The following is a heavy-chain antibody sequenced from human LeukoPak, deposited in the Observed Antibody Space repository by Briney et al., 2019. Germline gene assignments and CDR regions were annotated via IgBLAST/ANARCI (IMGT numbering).Heavy chain of an antibody. CDR3: ARGERGYSYGSYYYYMDV. J-gene: IGHJ6*03. CDR2: IFNSGST. Sequence: SETLSLTRTVCGLSISSYYWIWIAQPPGKALEWVGYIFNSGSTNYNPSLKSRVTISVDTSKNQFSLKLSSVTAADTAVYYCARGERGYSYGSYYYYMDVGGKGTTVTVSS. CDR1: GLSISSYY. D-gene: IGHD5-18*01. V-gene: IGHV4-59*01.